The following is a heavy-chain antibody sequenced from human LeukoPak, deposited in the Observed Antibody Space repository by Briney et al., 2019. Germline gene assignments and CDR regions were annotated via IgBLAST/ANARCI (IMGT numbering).Heavy chain of an antibody. V-gene: IGHV3-74*01. CDR1: GFTFSSQW. J-gene: IGHJ4*02. CDR3: ARGPYYYGSGD. CDR2: INSDGSSI. Sequence: PGGSLRLSCVASGFTFSSQWMHWVRQAPGKGLVWVSRINSDGSSITYADFVKGRFTISRGNAKNTLYLQMNSLRAEDTALYYCARGPYYYGSGDWGQGTLVTVSS. D-gene: IGHD3-10*01.